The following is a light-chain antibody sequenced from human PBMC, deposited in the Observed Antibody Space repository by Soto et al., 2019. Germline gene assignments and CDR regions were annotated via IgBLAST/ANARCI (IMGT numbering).Light chain of an antibody. V-gene: IGKV1-5*01. CDR2: DAS. Sequence: GDRVTITCRASQSISSWLAWYQQKPGKAPKLLIYDASSLESGVPSRFSGSGYGTDFTLTISNLQTEDFAGYYCQQTYSSPITFGQGTRLEIK. CDR1: QSISSW. CDR3: QQTYSSPIT. J-gene: IGKJ5*01.